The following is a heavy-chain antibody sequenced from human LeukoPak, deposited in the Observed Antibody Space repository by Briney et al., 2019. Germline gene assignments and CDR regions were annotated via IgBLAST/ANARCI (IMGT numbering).Heavy chain of an antibody. V-gene: IGHV3-23*01. CDR1: GFTFSNYA. CDR3: AKDAGTGWYSDLDY. CDR2: LSGSSRGT. D-gene: IGHD6-19*01. Sequence: GGSLRLSCAASGFTFSNYAMTWVGQAPGKGLEWVSSLSGSSRGTYYADSVKGRFTVSRDNAKNTLYLQMNSLTAEDTALYYCAKDAGTGWYSDLDYWGQGTLVTVSS. J-gene: IGHJ4*02.